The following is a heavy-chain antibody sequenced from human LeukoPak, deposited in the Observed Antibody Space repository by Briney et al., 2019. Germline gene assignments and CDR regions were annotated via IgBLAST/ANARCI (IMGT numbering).Heavy chain of an antibody. CDR3: ARVVGTPYYDFWSGSYYMDV. CDR2: ISAYNGNT. J-gene: IGHJ6*03. Sequence: ASVKVSCKASGYTFTSYGISWVRQAPGQGLEWMGWISAYNGNTNYAQKLQGRVTMTTDTSTSTAYMELRSLRSDDTAVYYCARVVGTPYYDFWSGSYYMDVWGKGITVTVSS. V-gene: IGHV1-18*01. CDR1: GYTFTSYG. D-gene: IGHD3-3*01.